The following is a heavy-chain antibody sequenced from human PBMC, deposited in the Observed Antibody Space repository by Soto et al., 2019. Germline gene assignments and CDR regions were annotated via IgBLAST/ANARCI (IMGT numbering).Heavy chain of an antibody. CDR3: ARGGIFGVVTNYFDY. CDR1: GGTFSSYA. D-gene: IGHD3-3*01. CDR2: IIPIFGTA. Sequence: QVQLVQSGAEVKKPGSSVKVSCKASGGTFSSYAISWVRQAPGQGLEWMGGIIPIFGTANYAQKFQGSVTITADESTSTAYMELSSLSSEDTAVYYCARGGIFGVVTNYFDYWGQGTLVTVSS. J-gene: IGHJ4*02. V-gene: IGHV1-69*01.